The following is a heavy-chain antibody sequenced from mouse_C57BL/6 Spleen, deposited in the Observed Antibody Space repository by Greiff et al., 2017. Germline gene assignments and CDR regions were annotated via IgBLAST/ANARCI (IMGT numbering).Heavy chain of an antibody. J-gene: IGHJ4*01. Sequence: EVKLVESGEGLVKPGGSLKLSCAASGFTFSSYAMSWVRQTPEKRLEWVAYISSGGDYIYYADTVKGRFTISRDNARNTLYLQMSSLKSEDTAMYYCTRDRLYWEYYAMDYWGQGTSVTVSS. CDR2: ISSGGDYI. CDR1: GFTFSSYA. CDR3: TRDRLYWEYYAMDY. D-gene: IGHD2-12*01. V-gene: IGHV5-9-1*02.